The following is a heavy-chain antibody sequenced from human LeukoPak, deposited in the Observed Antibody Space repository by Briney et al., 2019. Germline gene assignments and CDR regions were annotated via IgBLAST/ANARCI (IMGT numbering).Heavy chain of an antibody. CDR2: ISYDGSNK. D-gene: IGHD3-3*01. CDR3: ARDLYDFWSGYYDPPYYYYYYMDV. J-gene: IGHJ6*03. CDR1: GFTFSSYA. V-gene: IGHV3-30*04. Sequence: AGGSLRLSCAASGFTFSSYAMHWVRQAPGKGLECVAVISYDGSNKYYADSVKGRFTISRDNSKNTLYLQMNSLRAEDTAVYYCARDLYDFWSGYYDPPYYYYYYMDVWGKGTTVTVSS.